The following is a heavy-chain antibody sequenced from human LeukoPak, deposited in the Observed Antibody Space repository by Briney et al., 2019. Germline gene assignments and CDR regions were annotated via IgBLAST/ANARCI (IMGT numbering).Heavy chain of an antibody. CDR2: IYYSGST. V-gene: IGHV4-59*01. CDR3: AREYCSSISCYFDY. J-gene: IGHJ4*02. CDR1: GGSISGYC. Sequence: SETLSLTCTVSGGSISGYCWTWIRQPPGKGLEWIGYIYYSGSTDYNPSLKSRVTISVDTSKNQFSLKLSSVTAADTAVYYCAREYCSSISCYFDYWGQGTLVTVSS. D-gene: IGHD2-2*01.